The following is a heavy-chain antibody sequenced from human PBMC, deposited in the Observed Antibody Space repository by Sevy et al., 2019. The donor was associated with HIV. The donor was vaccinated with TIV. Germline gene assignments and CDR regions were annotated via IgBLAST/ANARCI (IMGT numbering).Heavy chain of an antibody. CDR2: ISSTSAYI. J-gene: IGHJ4*02. CDR3: ASAVLEISTSRSDY. V-gene: IGHV3-21*01. CDR1: GFTFSSYR. Sequence: GGSLRLSCAASGFTFSSYRMTWVRQAPGKGLEWVSCISSTSAYITYADSVKGRFTISRDNAKNLLYLQMDSLRAEDTAVYYCASAVLEISTSRSDYWGQGTLVTVSS. D-gene: IGHD1-1*01.